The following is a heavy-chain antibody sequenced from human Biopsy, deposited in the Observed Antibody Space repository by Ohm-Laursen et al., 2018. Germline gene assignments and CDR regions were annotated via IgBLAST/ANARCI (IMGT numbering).Heavy chain of an antibody. V-gene: IGHV1-2*02. CDR1: EYTVTDYY. J-gene: IGHJ6*02. CDR2: INPKSGVA. D-gene: IGHD4-17*01. Sequence: SVKVSCNASEYTVTDYYIHWVRQAPGQGFEWMGWINPKSGVANHAQNFQGRVSMTRDTSISTVYMELSSLRSDDTAVYYCARDMTVTARPYYYSGVDVWGPGTRVTVSS. CDR3: ARDMTVTARPYYYSGVDV.